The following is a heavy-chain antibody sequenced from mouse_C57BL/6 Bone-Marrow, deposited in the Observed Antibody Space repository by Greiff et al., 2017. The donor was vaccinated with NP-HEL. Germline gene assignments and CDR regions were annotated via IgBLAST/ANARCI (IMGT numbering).Heavy chain of an antibody. J-gene: IGHJ2*01. V-gene: IGHV1-55*01. CDR1: GYTFTSYW. D-gene: IGHD2-3*01. CDR3: ARERGYDGYYVTIDY. CDR2: FSPGSGST. Sequence: VQLQQPGAELVKPGASVKMSCKASGYTFTSYWITWVKQRPGQGLEWIGAFSPGSGSTNYNEKFKSKATLTVDTSSSTAYMQIRSLTSEDSSVYYGARERGYDGYYVTIDYWGQGTTLTVSS.